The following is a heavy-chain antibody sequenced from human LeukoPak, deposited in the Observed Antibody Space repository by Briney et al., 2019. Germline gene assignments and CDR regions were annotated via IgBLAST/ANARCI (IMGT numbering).Heavy chain of an antibody. CDR2: IYYSGST. V-gene: IGHV4-39*01. J-gene: IGHJ4*02. Sequence: SETLSLTCTVSGGSISSSSYYWGWIRQPPGKGLEWIGSIYYSGSTNYNPSLKSRVTISVDTSKNQFSLKLSSVTAADTAVYYCARRSGDSSGYLLWGQGTLVTVSS. D-gene: IGHD3-22*01. CDR3: ARRSGDSSGYLL. CDR1: GGSISSSSYY.